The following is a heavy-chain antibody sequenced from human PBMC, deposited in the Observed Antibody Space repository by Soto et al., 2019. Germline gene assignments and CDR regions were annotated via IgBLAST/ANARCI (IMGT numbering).Heavy chain of an antibody. Sequence: GASVKVSCKASGYTFTSYGISWVRQAPGQGLEWMGWISAYNGNTNYAQKLQGRVTMTTDTSTSTAYVELRSLRSDDTAVYYCARDSAYYDFWSGYSYWGQGTLVTVSS. CDR3: ARDSAYYDFWSGYSY. V-gene: IGHV1-18*04. D-gene: IGHD3-3*01. CDR1: GYTFTSYG. CDR2: ISAYNGNT. J-gene: IGHJ4*02.